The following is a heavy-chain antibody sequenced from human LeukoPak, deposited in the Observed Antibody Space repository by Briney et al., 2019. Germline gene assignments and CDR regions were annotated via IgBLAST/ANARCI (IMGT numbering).Heavy chain of an antibody. V-gene: IGHV3-48*04. CDR1: GFTFSSYS. CDR2: ISSSSSTI. J-gene: IGHJ4*02. Sequence: GGSLRLSCAASGFTFSSYSMNWVRQAPGKGLEWVSYISSSSSTIYYADSVKGRFTISRDDAKNSLYLQMNSLRAEDTAVYYCARVTSIAVAGRSFDYWGQGTLVTVSS. CDR3: ARVTSIAVAGRSFDY. D-gene: IGHD6-19*01.